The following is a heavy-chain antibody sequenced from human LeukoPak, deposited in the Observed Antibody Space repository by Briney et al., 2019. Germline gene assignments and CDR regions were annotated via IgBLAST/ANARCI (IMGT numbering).Heavy chain of an antibody. Sequence: GGSLRLSCAASGFTFDDYAMHWVRQAPGKGLEWVSGISWNSGSIGYADSVKGRFTISRDNAKNSLYLQMNSLRAEDTALYYCAKGYNGYDWWNWFDPWGQGTLVTVSS. V-gene: IGHV3-9*01. J-gene: IGHJ5*02. CDR3: AKGYNGYDWWNWFDP. D-gene: IGHD5-12*01. CDR1: GFTFDDYA. CDR2: ISWNSGSI.